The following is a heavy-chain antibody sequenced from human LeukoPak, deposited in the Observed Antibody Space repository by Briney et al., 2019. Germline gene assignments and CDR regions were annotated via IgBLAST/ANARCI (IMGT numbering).Heavy chain of an antibody. D-gene: IGHD6-19*01. J-gene: IGHJ4*02. CDR1: GFTFSSYE. CDR3: ARIAVAGNSPPFDY. CDR2: ISSSGSTI. Sequence: GGSLRLSCAASGFTFSSYEMNWVRQAPGKGLEGVSYISSSGSTIYYADSVKGRFTISRDNAKNSLYLQMNSLRAEDTAVYYCARIAVAGNSPPFDYWGQGTLVTVSS. V-gene: IGHV3-48*03.